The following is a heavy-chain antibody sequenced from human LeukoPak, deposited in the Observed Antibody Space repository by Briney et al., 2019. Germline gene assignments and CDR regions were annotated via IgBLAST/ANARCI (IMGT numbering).Heavy chain of an antibody. CDR3: ARDSGLTMINDAFDM. V-gene: IGHV3-48*03. Sequence: PGGSLRLSCAASGFTFSSYEMNWVRQAPGKGLEWVSYISSSGSTIYYADSVKGRFTISRDNAKNSLYLQMNSLRAEDTAVYYCARDSGLTMINDAFDMWGQGTLVTVSS. D-gene: IGHD3-22*01. CDR1: GFTFSSYE. J-gene: IGHJ3*02. CDR2: ISSSGSTI.